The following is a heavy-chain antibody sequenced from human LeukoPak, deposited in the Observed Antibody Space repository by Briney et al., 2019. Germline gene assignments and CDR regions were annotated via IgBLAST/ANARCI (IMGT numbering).Heavy chain of an antibody. Sequence: SETLSLTCTVSGGSISTYYWSWIRQPPGKGLEWIGYFYYSGSTNYNPSLKSRVTISVDTSKNQFSLKLSSVTAADTAVYYCARDFWELDFGGLGYYMDVWGKGTTVTVSS. J-gene: IGHJ6*03. CDR3: ARDFWELDFGGLGYYMDV. D-gene: IGHD3-3*01. V-gene: IGHV4-59*01. CDR1: GGSISTYY. CDR2: FYYSGST.